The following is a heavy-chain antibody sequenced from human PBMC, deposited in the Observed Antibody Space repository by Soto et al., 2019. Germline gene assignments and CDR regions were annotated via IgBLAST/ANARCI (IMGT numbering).Heavy chain of an antibody. CDR2: ISYDGSNK. V-gene: IGHV3-30*18. J-gene: IGHJ4*02. CDR1: GFTFSSYG. CDR3: AKEQRSWYTLMDY. Sequence: QVQLVESGGGVVQPWRSLRLSCAASGFTFSSYGMHWVRQAPGKGLEWVAVISYDGSNKYYADSVKGRFTISRDNSKNTLYLQMNSLRAEDTAVYYCAKEQRSWYTLMDYWGQGTLVTVSS. D-gene: IGHD6-13*01.